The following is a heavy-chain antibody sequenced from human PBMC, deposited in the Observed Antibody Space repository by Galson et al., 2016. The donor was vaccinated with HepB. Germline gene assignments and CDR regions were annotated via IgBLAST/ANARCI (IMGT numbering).Heavy chain of an antibody. CDR1: GGSISSGSYY. CDR3: ARFSDYGDYGFDY. Sequence: TLSLTCTVSGGSISSGSYYWSWIRQHPGKDLEWIGYIYYSGSTYYNPSLKSRVTISVDTSKNQFSLKLSSVTAPDAAVYYCARFSDYGDYGFDYWGQGTLVTVSS. V-gene: IGHV4-31*03. J-gene: IGHJ4*02. D-gene: IGHD4-17*01. CDR2: IYYSGST.